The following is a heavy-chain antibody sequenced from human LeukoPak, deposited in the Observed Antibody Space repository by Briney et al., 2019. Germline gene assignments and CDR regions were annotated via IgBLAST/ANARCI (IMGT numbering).Heavy chain of an antibody. D-gene: IGHD2-2*01. Sequence: GGSLRLSCAASGFTFSSYGMHWVRQAPGKGLEWVAVIWYDGSNKYYADSVKGRFTISRDNSKNTLYLQMNSLRAEDTAVYYCANLLVDYYYYYMDVWGKGTTVTVSS. J-gene: IGHJ6*03. CDR3: ANLLVDYYYYYMDV. CDR2: IWYDGSNK. CDR1: GFTFSSYG. V-gene: IGHV3-33*06.